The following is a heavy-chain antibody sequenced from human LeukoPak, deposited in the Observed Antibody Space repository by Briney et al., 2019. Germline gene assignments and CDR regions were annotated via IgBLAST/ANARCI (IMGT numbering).Heavy chain of an antibody. CDR3: ARVRDGYNSVTFDI. CDR2: IIPIFGTA. V-gene: IGHV1-69*06. CDR1: GGTFSSCA. J-gene: IGHJ3*02. Sequence: SVKVSCKASGGTFSSCAISWVRQAPGQGLEWMGGIIPIFGTANYAQKFQGRVTITADKSTSTAYMELSSLRSEDTAVYYCARVRDGYNSVTFDIWGQGTMVTVSS. D-gene: IGHD5-24*01.